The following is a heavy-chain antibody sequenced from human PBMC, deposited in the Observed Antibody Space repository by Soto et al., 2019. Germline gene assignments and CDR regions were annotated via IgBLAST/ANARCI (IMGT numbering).Heavy chain of an antibody. CDR1: GFSISDYA. CDR3: AKDGIRKDDY. J-gene: IGHJ4*02. CDR2: ISASGANT. V-gene: IGHV3-23*01. Sequence: EVQLLESGGGFIQTGGSLRLSCAASGFSISDYAMSWVRQAPGKGLEWVSSISASGANTFYADSVRGRFAISRDTSKNTLYMQMNHLRAEDTALYYCAKDGIRKDDYWGQGTLVTVSS.